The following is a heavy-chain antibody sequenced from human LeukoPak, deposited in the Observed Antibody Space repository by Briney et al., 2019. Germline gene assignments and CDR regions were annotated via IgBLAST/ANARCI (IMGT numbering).Heavy chain of an antibody. CDR3: ARAPGLGELRRTFDS. D-gene: IGHD3-10*01. CDR1: GGSVSTSNW. J-gene: IGHJ4*02. Sequence: SETLSLTCAVSGGSVSTSNWWNWVRQSPGQGLEWIGEIYYSGDTNYNTSLKSRVTVSIDRSKNQFSLKLESVTAADTAVYYCARAPGLGELRRTFDSWGQGTLVTVSS. V-gene: IGHV4-4*02. CDR2: IYYSGDT.